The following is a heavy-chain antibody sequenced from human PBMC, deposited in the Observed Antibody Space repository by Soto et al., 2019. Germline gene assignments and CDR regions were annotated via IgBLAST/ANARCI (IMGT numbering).Heavy chain of an antibody. D-gene: IGHD3-10*01. CDR2: MNPNSGHT. CDR1: GYTLTSYD. Sequence: QVQLVQSGPEVKKPGASVRVSCKASGYTLTSYDINWVRQGTGQGLEWMGWMNPNSGHTGYAQKFQGRVTMPRDPSISTAYMEVSGLRSEDTAVYYCARLGDYYGSGSYYPLDYWGPGTLVTVSS. V-gene: IGHV1-8*01. CDR3: ARLGDYYGSGSYYPLDY. J-gene: IGHJ4*02.